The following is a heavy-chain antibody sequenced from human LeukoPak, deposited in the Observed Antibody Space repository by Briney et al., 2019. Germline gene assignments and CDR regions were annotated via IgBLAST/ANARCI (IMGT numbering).Heavy chain of an antibody. Sequence: GGSLRLSCAASGLTFDDYAMHWVRQAPGKGLEWVSLINWAGGSTFYADSVKGRFTISRDNSKNPLYLQMNSLRPEDTALYYCAKEAASSGYALDIWGQGTMVTVSS. V-gene: IGHV3-43D*03. CDR1: GLTFDDYA. D-gene: IGHD6-19*01. J-gene: IGHJ3*02. CDR3: AKEAASSGYALDI. CDR2: INWAGGST.